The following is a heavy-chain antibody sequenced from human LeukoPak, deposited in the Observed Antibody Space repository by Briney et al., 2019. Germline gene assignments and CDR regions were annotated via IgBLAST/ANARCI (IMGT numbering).Heavy chain of an antibody. Sequence: PGASLRLSCAAAGFTFSSYAMSWVRQAPGKGLEWVSRIIATGGSTYYADSVKGRFAISRDNSKNTLYLQLNSLRVEDTAVYYCAKGKTSGWDQDAFDIWAKGQWSPSRQ. J-gene: IGHJ3*02. V-gene: IGHV3-23*01. D-gene: IGHD6-19*01. CDR2: IIATGGST. CDR1: GFTFSSYA. CDR3: AKGKTSGWDQDAFDI.